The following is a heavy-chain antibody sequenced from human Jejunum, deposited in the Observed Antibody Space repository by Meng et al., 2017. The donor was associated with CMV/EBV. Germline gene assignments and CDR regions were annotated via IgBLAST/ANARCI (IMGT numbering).Heavy chain of an antibody. CDR2: ISTSGSAT. CDR3: AKSLIASSWLPRPFDA. Sequence: FTHYHMAWVRQAPGKGLEWVAPISTSGSATYYADSMKARVTISRDNSLNSVHLEINDLRADDTAVYFCAKSLIASSWLPRPFDAWGQGTRVTVSS. J-gene: IGHJ5*02. D-gene: IGHD6-13*01. CDR1: FTHYH. V-gene: IGHV3-23*01.